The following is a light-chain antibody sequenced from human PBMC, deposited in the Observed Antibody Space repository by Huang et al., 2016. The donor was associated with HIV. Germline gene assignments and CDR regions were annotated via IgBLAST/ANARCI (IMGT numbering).Light chain of an antibody. V-gene: IGKV3-11*01. CDR1: QTISSY. J-gene: IGKJ4*02. CDR2: DTS. Sequence: EVVLTQSPATLSLSPGERATLSCRASQTISSYLAWYQHKPGQPPRLLMYDTSKRATGIPDMFSGSGSGTDFTLTISSLEPEDFAVYYCHQRAGWPLFGGGTKVEIK. CDR3: HQRAGWPL.